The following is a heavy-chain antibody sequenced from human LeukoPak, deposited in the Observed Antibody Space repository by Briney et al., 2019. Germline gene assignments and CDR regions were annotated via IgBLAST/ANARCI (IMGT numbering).Heavy chain of an antibody. V-gene: IGHV3-23*01. CDR2: ISSSGGTT. D-gene: IGHD6-19*01. Sequence: GGSLRLSCAASGFTFSTYAVNWVRQAPGKGLEWVSAISSSGGTTYYADSVKGRFSISRDNSRNTLYLQMNSLRAEDTAVYYCAKDWNGWPTNFDSWGQGTLVTVSA. J-gene: IGHJ4*02. CDR1: GFTFSTYA. CDR3: AKDWNGWPTNFDS.